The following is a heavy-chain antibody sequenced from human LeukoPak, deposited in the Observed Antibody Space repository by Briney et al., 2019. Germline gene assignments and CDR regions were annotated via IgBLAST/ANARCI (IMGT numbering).Heavy chain of an antibody. Sequence: SSETLSLTCTVSGGSINSYYWNWIRQPPGKGLELIGYIYYSGSPTYNPSLKSRVTISVDTSKNQFSLQLSSVTAADTAVYYCAGDVMSTALDAFDVWGQGTMVTVSS. J-gene: IGHJ3*01. CDR3: AGDVMSTALDAFDV. D-gene: IGHD1-1*01. CDR1: GGSINSYY. CDR2: IYYSGSP. V-gene: IGHV4-59*01.